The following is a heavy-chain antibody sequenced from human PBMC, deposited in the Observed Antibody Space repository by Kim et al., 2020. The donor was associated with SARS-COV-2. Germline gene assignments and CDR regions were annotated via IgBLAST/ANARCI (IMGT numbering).Heavy chain of an antibody. D-gene: IGHD6-13*01. Sequence: GGSLRLSCAASGFTFDDYAMHWVRQAPGKGLEWVSLISWDGGSTYYADSVKGRFTISRDNSKNSLYLQMNSLRAEDTALYYCAKDKKVAAAGTYYYYYYGMDVWGQGTTVTVSS. V-gene: IGHV3-43D*03. CDR1: GFTFDDYA. CDR3: AKDKKVAAAGTYYYYYYGMDV. J-gene: IGHJ6*02. CDR2: ISWDGGST.